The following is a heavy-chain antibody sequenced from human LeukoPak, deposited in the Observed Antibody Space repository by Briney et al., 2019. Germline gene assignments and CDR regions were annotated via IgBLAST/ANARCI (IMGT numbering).Heavy chain of an antibody. CDR2: IVGSGYTT. V-gene: IGHV3-23*01. CDR1: GFTFSNYA. CDR3: ARQADTAMLIWSFTDY. D-gene: IGHD5-18*01. Sequence: GGSLRLSCAASGFTFSNYAMSWVRQAPGKGLEWVSAIVGSGYTTYYADSVKGRFTISRDNSKNTVYLQMNSLRAEDTALYYCARQADTAMLIWSFTDYWGQGTLVTVSS. J-gene: IGHJ4*02.